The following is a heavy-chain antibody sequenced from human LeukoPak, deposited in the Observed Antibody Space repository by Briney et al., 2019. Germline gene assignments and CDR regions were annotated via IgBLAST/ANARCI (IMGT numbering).Heavy chain of an antibody. CDR3: ARGYYDILTGYYTPSYFDY. CDR2: IYYSGST. Sequence: NPSETLSLTCTVSGGSISSYYCSWIRQPPGKGLEWIGYIYYSGSTNYNPSLKSRVTISVDTSKNQFSLKLSSVTAADTAVYYCARGYYDILTGYYTPSYFDYWGQGTLVTVSS. V-gene: IGHV4-59*01. J-gene: IGHJ4*02. CDR1: GGSISSYY. D-gene: IGHD3-9*01.